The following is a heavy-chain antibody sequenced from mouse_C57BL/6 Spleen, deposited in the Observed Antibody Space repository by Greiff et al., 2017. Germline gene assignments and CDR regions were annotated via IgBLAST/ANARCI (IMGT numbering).Heavy chain of an antibody. Sequence: VQLQQSGPELVKPGASVKISCKASGYSFTGYYMNWVKQSPEKSLEWIGEINPSTGGTTYNQKFKAKATLTVDKSSSTAYMQLKSLTSEDSAVYYCARGRPRYFEVWGTGTTVTVSS. CDR2: INPSTGGT. V-gene: IGHV1-42*01. J-gene: IGHJ1*03. CDR1: GYSFTGYY. CDR3: ARGRPRYFEV.